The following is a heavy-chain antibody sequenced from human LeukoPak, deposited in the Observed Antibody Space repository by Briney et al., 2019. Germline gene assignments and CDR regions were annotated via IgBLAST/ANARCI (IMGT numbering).Heavy chain of an antibody. Sequence: GGSLRLSCATSGFTFSSYAMSWVRQAPGKGLEWVSAISGSGGRTYYADSVRGRFTISRDNSKNTVYVQMNSLRAEDTAVYFCVVVSYCAVDCYDYWGQGTLVTVSS. J-gene: IGHJ4*02. CDR2: ISGSGGRT. V-gene: IGHV3-23*01. D-gene: IGHD2-21*01. CDR3: VVVSYCAVDCYDY. CDR1: GFTFSSYA.